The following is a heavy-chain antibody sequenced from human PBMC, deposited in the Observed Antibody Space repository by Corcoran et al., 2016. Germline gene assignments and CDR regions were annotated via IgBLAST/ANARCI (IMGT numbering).Heavy chain of an antibody. Sequence: EVQLVEAGGGLIHPGGSLRLSCAASGFTVSSNYMSWVRQAPGKGLEWVSVIYSGGSTYYADSVKGRFTISRDNSKNTLYLQMNSLRAEDTAVYYRARGDTVTIPGVAYWGQGTLVTVSS. CDR3: ARGDTVTIPGVAY. D-gene: IGHD4-17*01. CDR1: GFTVSSNY. V-gene: IGHV3-53*01. J-gene: IGHJ4*02. CDR2: IYSGGST.